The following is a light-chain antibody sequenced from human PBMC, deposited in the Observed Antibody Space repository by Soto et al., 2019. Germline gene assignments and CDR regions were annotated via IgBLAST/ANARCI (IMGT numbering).Light chain of an antibody. J-gene: IGKJ1*01. Sequence: DIVMTQSPDSLAVSLGERATINCKSSQSVLYSSNNKNYLAWYQQKPGQPPKLLIYWASTRESGVPDRFSGSWSGTDFTLTISSLQAEDVAVYYCQQYYSTPRTWTFGQGTKVEIK. CDR3: QQYYSTPRTWT. CDR1: QSVLYSSNNKNY. CDR2: WAS. V-gene: IGKV4-1*01.